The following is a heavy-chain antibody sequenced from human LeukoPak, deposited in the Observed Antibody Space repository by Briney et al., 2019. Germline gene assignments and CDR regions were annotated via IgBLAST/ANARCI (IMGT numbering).Heavy chain of an antibody. V-gene: IGHV1-69*06. CDR2: IIPIFGTA. CDR1: GGTFSSYA. CDR3: ATATYYDILTGYYNVNYFDY. Sequence: SVKVSCKASGGTFSSYAISWVRQAPGQGLEWMGGIIPIFGTANYAQKFQGRVTITADKSTSTAYMELSSLRSEDTAVYYCATATYYDILTGYYNVNYFDYWGQGALVTVSS. D-gene: IGHD3-9*01. J-gene: IGHJ4*02.